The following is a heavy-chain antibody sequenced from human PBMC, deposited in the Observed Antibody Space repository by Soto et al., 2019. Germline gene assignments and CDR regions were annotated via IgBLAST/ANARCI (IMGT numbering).Heavy chain of an antibody. Sequence: PGGSLRLSCAASGFTFSSYGMHWVRQAPGKGLEWVAVIWYDGSNKYYADSVKGRFTISRDNSKNTLYLQMNSLRAEDTAVYYCARAYYDFWSGYWSNDAFDIWGQGTMVTVSS. D-gene: IGHD3-3*01. J-gene: IGHJ3*02. CDR1: GFTFSSYG. V-gene: IGHV3-33*01. CDR3: ARAYYDFWSGYWSNDAFDI. CDR2: IWYDGSNK.